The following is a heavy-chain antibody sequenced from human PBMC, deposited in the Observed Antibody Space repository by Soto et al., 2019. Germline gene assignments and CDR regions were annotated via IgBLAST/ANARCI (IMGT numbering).Heavy chain of an antibody. J-gene: IGHJ3*02. CDR2: ITGSAGTT. CDR3: AKCMQAYWNYDAHHI. Sequence: GGSLRLSCAASGFTFSSFSMTWVRQAPGKGLEWVAHITGSAGTTYYADSVKGRFTISRDTSRNTVYLQMNSLRAEDTALYYCAKCMQAYWNYDAHHIWGQGTMVTVSS. D-gene: IGHD2-8*01. V-gene: IGHV3-23*01. CDR1: GFTFSSFS.